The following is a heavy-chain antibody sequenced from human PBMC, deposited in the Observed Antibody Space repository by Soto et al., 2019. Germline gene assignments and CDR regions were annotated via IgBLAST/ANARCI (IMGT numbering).Heavy chain of an antibody. J-gene: IGHJ3*02. CDR1: GFTFSSYG. D-gene: IGHD6-6*01. CDR2: SSATGAGT. CDR3: ARRTFGSSRSFDI. Sequence: EVQLLESGGGLVQPGGSLRLSCAASGFTFSSYGMTWVRQAPGKGLEWVSFSSATGAGTYYADSVKGRFTISRDNSKNTLYLQMNSLRAEDTAVYYCARRTFGSSRSFDIWGQGTMVTVSS. V-gene: IGHV3-23*01.